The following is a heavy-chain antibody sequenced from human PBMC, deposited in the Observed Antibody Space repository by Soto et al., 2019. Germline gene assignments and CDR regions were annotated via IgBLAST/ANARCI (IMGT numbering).Heavy chain of an antibody. V-gene: IGHV4-4*02. CDR1: GGSISSSNW. J-gene: IGHJ4*02. D-gene: IGHD2-21*02. Sequence: PSETLSLTCAVSGGSISSSNWWSWVRQPPGKGLEWIGEIYHSGSTNYNPSLKSRVTISVDTSKNQFSLKLSSVTAADTAVYYCARVGVTESYFDYWGQGTLVTVSS. CDR2: IYHSGST. CDR3: ARVGVTESYFDY.